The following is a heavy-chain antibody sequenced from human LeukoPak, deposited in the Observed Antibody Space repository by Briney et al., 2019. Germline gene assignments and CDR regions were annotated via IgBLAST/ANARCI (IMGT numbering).Heavy chain of an antibody. V-gene: IGHV1-69*13. CDR3: AKDGQWELLQRPYYYYYYGMDV. CDR1: GGTFSSYA. D-gene: IGHD1-26*01. Sequence: SVKVSCKASGGTFSSYAISWVRQAPGQGLEWMGGIIPIFGTANYAQKFQGRVTITADESTSTAYMELSSLRSEDTAVYYCAKDGQWELLQRPYYYYYYGMDVWGQGTTVTVSS. J-gene: IGHJ6*02. CDR2: IIPIFGTA.